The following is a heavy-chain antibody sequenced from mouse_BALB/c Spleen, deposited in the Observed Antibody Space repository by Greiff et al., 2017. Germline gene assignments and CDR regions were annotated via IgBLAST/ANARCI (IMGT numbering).Heavy chain of an antibody. CDR1: GFTFSSYG. CDR2: ISSGGSYT. V-gene: IGHV5-6*01. Sequence: EVQRVESGGDLVKPGGSLKLSCAASGFTFSSYGMSWVRQTPDKRLEWVATISSGGSYTYYPDSVKGRFTISRDNAKNTLYLQMSSLKSEDTAMYYCARRDYYGSRPFFDYWGQGTTLTVSS. D-gene: IGHD1-1*01. CDR3: ARRDYYGSRPFFDY. J-gene: IGHJ2*01.